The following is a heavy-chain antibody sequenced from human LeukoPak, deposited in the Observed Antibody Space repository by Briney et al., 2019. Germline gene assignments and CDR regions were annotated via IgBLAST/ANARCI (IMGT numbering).Heavy chain of an antibody. CDR3: AKDGTSGWYVGNWFDP. V-gene: IGHV3-23*01. CDR1: GFTFTSYA. CDR2: ITKSGDKSGDTT. D-gene: IGHD6-19*01. J-gene: IGHJ5*02. Sequence: GGSLRLSCAASGFTFTSYAMSWVRQAPGKGPEWVSSITKSGDKSGDTTYYADSVKGRFTVSRDNSKNTMFLHMNSLRAEDTAVYYCAKDGTSGWYVGNWFDPWGQGTLVTVSS.